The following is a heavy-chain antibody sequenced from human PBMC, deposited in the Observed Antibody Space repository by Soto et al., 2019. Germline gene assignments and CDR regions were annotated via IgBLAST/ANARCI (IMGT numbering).Heavy chain of an antibody. Sequence: EVHLLESGGGLVQPWGSLRLSCAASGFAFSDYAMTWVRQAPGKGLEWVSDISDGDGATHYADSVKGRFTISRDDSKNTLYLQMDSLRAEDAAVYYCAKGRTFFDFWGQGTLVTVSS. CDR2: ISDGDGAT. D-gene: IGHD3-16*01. CDR1: GFAFSDYA. V-gene: IGHV3-23*01. J-gene: IGHJ4*02. CDR3: AKGRTFFDF.